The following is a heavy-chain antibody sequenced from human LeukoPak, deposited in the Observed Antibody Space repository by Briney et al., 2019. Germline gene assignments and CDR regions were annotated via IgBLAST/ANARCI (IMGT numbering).Heavy chain of an antibody. CDR3: GRGPSGSSSGAVDI. D-gene: IGHD5-24*01. J-gene: IGHJ3*02. CDR2: ISDSGGIT. Sequence: GGSLRLSCVASGFTFSSYAMSWVRQAPGEGLEWVSAISDSGGITDYTDSVKGRFTISRDNSKNTLFLQMNSLGVEDTAIYYCGRGPSGSSSGAVDIWGQGTTVTVSS. CDR1: GFTFSSYA. V-gene: IGHV3-23*01.